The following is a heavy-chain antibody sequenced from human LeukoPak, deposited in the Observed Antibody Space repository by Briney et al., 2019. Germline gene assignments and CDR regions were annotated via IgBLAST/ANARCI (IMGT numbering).Heavy chain of an antibody. CDR1: GFTFSSYA. D-gene: IGHD3-10*02. CDR2: IGVNGVTT. Sequence: HPGGSLRLSCAASGFTFSSYAMSWVHQAPGEGLEWASRIGVNGVTTYYADSVKGRFTISRDNSRTTLFLHMNSLRAEDTAVYYCAKEVFGEYYDGFDYWGQGTLVTVSS. CDR3: AKEVFGEYYDGFDY. V-gene: IGHV3-23*01. J-gene: IGHJ4*02.